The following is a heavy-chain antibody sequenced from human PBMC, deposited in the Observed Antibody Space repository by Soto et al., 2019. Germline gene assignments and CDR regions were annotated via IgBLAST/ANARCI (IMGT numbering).Heavy chain of an antibody. CDR2: ISGSGGST. CDR3: AKDPSSPLYNWNLFDY. D-gene: IGHD1-7*01. CDR1: GFTFSSYA. Sequence: GGSLRLSCAASGFTFSSYAMSWVRQAPGKGLEWVSAISGSGGSTYYADSVKGRFTISRDNSKNTLYLQMNSLRAEDTAVYYCAKDPSSPLYNWNLFDYWGQGTLVTVYS. J-gene: IGHJ4*02. V-gene: IGHV3-23*01.